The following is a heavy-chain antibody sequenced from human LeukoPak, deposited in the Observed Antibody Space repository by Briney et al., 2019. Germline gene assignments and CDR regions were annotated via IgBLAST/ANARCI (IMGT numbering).Heavy chain of an antibody. CDR1: GFTVSSNY. CDR2: IYSGGST. Sequence: GGSLRLSCAASGFTVSSNYMSWVRQAPGKGLEWVSVIYSGGSTYYADSVKGRFTISRDNSKNTLYLQMNSLRAEDTAVYYCAKDQKRGYSYGYLFYYYYMDVWGKGTTVTISS. D-gene: IGHD5-18*01. CDR3: AKDQKRGYSYGYLFYYYYMDV. J-gene: IGHJ6*03. V-gene: IGHV3-53*05.